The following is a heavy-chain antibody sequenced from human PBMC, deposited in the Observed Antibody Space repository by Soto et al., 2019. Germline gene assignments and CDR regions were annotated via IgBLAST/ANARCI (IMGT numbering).Heavy chain of an antibody. V-gene: IGHV5-51*01. Sequence: PGESLKISCKGSGYSFTSYWIGWVRQMPGKGLEWMGIIYPGDSDTRYSPSFQGQVTISADKSISTAYLQWSSLKASDTAMYYCARRSRSGSYYHPWXDPWGQGTLVTVSS. J-gene: IGHJ5*02. D-gene: IGHD1-26*01. CDR1: GYSFTSYW. CDR3: ARRSRSGSYYHPWXDP. CDR2: IYPGDSDT.